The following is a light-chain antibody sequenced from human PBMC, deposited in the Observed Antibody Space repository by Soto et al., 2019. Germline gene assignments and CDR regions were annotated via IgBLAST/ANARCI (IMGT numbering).Light chain of an antibody. CDR2: LGS. CDR1: QSLLHSNGYNY. V-gene: IGKV2-28*01. J-gene: IGKJ1*01. Sequence: DTVITQSPLSLPVTPGEPASISCRSSQSLLHSNGYNYLDWYLQKPGQSRQLLIYLGSSRASGVPDRFSGSVSGTDFTLKISRVEAEDVGFYYCMQSLHTPRTFGQGTNVEIK. CDR3: MQSLHTPRT.